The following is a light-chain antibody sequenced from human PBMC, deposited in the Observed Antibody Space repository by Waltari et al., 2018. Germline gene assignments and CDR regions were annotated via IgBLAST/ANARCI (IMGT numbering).Light chain of an antibody. Sequence: QSALTQPASVSGSPGQSITISCTGTNSDLNNYNYVSWYQQHPGKAPKLILYDVYKRPSGVSNRFSGSKSGNTASLAISGLQADDEADYYCSSYSTSTSFRVFGTGTRVTLL. CDR2: DVY. J-gene: IGLJ1*01. V-gene: IGLV2-14*01. CDR3: SSYSTSTSFRV. CDR1: NSDLNNYNY.